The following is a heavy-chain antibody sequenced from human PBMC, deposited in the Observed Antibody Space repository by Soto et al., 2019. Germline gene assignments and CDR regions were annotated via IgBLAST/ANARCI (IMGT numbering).Heavy chain of an antibody. V-gene: IGHV1-3*01. CDR3: ARGIATGQLDP. CDR2: INPDNGNT. J-gene: IGHJ5*02. Sequence: ASVKVSCKASGYTFTRYTMNWVRQAPGQRLEWTGWINPDNGNTKSSQKFQDRVIITRDTSASTAYMDLSSLRSEDTAVYYCARGIATGQLDPWGQGTLVTVSS. CDR1: GYTFTRYT. D-gene: IGHD2-15*01.